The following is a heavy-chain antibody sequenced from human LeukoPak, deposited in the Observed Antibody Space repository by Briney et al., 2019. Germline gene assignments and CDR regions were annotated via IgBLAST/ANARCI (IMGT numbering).Heavy chain of an antibody. CDR1: GFTFVNYG. CDR3: AKADAELIAVAAFDY. D-gene: IGHD6-19*01. J-gene: IGHJ4*02. CDR2: INWNGGNT. Sequence: GGSLRLSCAASGFTFVNYGMSWVRQAPGKGLEWVSGINWNGGNTGYADSVKGRFTISRDNAKNSLYLQMNSLRAEDTALYYCAKADAELIAVAAFDYWGQGTLVTVSS. V-gene: IGHV3-20*04.